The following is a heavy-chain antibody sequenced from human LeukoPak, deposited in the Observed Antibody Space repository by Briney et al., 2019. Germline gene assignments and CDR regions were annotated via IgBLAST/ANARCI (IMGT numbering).Heavy chain of an antibody. CDR2: FDPEDGET. Sequence: ASVKVSCKVSGYTLTELSMHWVRQAPGKGLEWMGGFDPEDGETIYAQKFQGRVTMTEDTYTDTAYMELSSLRSEDTAVYYCETAMRGCYYFDYWGQGTLVTVSS. V-gene: IGHV1-24*01. CDR3: ETAMRGCYYFDY. D-gene: IGHD2-15*01. CDR1: GYTLTELS. J-gene: IGHJ4*02.